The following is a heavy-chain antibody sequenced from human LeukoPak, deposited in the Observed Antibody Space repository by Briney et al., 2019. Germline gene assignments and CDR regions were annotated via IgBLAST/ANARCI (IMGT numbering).Heavy chain of an antibody. CDR3: AAVGSSIY. J-gene: IGHJ4*02. CDR2: IYTGGTT. D-gene: IGHD2-2*01. CDR1: GFTFSSYA. V-gene: IGHV3-23*01. Sequence: GGPLRLSCAASGFTFSSYAMSWVRQAPGKGLEWVSVIYTGGTTYYADSVKGRFTITSDNSKNTLFLQMNSLRAEDTAVYYCAAVGSSIYWGQGTLVTVSS.